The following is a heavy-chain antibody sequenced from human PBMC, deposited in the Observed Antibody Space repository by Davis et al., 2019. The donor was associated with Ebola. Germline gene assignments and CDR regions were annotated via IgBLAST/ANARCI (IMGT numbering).Heavy chain of an antibody. V-gene: IGHV3-21*04. D-gene: IGHD6-13*01. J-gene: IGHJ4*02. Sequence: GESLKISCAASGFTFSSYSMNWVRQAPGKGLEWVSSISSSSSYIYYADSVKGRFTISRDNAKNSLYLQMNSLRAEDTAVYYCARGYSSSWYAFWVEVGGKGSGRTAEYYFDYWGQGTLVTVSS. CDR3: ARGYSSSWYAFWVEVGGKGSGRTAEYYFDY. CDR1: GFTFSSYS. CDR2: ISSSSSYI.